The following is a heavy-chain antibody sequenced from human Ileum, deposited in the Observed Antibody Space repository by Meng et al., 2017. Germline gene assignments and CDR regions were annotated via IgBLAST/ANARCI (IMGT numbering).Heavy chain of an antibody. Sequence: VQVKESGPGLVKPSGTLHLTCPVSGGSITNKDWWSWVRQPPGKGLEWIGEMHHDGRTNYNPSFKSRVIMSIDKSRNQFSLHLSSVTAADTAVYFCATNGFYSIDNWGQGTLVTVSS. CDR1: GGSITNKDW. J-gene: IGHJ4*02. CDR2: MHHDGRT. V-gene: IGHV4-4*02. D-gene: IGHD2-8*01. CDR3: ATNGFYSIDN.